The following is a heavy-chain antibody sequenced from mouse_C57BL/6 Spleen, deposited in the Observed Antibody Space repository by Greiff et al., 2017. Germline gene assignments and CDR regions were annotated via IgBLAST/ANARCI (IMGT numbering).Heavy chain of an antibody. CDR1: GYTFTSYW. CDR3: TPLTTVVAPFDY. D-gene: IGHD1-1*01. V-gene: IGHV1-5*01. CDR2: IYPGNSDT. Sequence: VQLQQSGTVLARPGASVKMSCKTSGYTFTSYWMHWVKQRPGQGLEWIGAIYPGNSDTSYNQKFKGKAKLTAVTSASTAYMELSSLTNEDSAVYYCTPLTTVVAPFDYWGQGTTLTVSS. J-gene: IGHJ2*01.